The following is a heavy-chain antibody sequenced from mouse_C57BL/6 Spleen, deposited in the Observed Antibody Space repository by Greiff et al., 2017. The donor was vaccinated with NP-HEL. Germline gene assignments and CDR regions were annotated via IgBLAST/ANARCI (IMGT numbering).Heavy chain of an antibody. D-gene: IGHD2-4*01. V-gene: IGHV1-81*01. J-gene: IGHJ2*01. CDR3: ARTGYDYDGDY. Sequence: VKLQESGAELARPGASVKLSCKASGYTFTSYGISWVKQRTGQGLEWIGEIYPRSGNTYYNEKFKGKATLTADKSSSTAYMELRSLTSEDSAVYFCARTGYDYDGDYWGQGTTLTVSS. CDR1: GYTFTSYG. CDR2: IYPRSGNT.